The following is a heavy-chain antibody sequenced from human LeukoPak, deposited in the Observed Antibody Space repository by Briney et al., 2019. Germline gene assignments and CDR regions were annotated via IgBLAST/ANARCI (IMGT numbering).Heavy chain of an antibody. CDR1: GIILRSYS. V-gene: IGHV3-48*01. Sequence: GGSLRLSCVASGIILRSYSMNWVRQAPGKGLEWVSYISSFSGTINYADSVKGRFTISRDNAKNSLYLQMNSLRPEDTAMYYCARDKRALLHYMDIWGEGTTVTISS. J-gene: IGHJ6*03. CDR3: ARDKRALLHYMDI. D-gene: IGHD2-15*01. CDR2: ISSFSGTI.